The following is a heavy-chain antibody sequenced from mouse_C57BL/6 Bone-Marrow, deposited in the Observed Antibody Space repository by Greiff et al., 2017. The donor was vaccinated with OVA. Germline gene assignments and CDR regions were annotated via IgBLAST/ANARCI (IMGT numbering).Heavy chain of an antibody. CDR3: APYDYDPY. V-gene: IGHV1-63*01. Sequence: VQGVESGAELVRPGTSVKMSCKASGYTFTNYWIGWAKQRPGHGLEWIGDIYPGGGYTNYNEKFKGKATLTADKSSSTAYMQFSSLTSEDSAIYYCAPYDYDPYWGQGTTLTVSS. D-gene: IGHD2-4*01. CDR1: GYTFTNYW. J-gene: IGHJ2*01. CDR2: IYPGGGYT.